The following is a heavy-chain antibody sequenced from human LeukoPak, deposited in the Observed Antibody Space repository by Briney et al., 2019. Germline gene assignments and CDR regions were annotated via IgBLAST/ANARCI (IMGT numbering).Heavy chain of an antibody. CDR3: VKDSHDYGDPPDAFDI. Sequence: PGGSLRLSCSASGFTFSSYAMHWVRQAPGKGLEYVSAISSNGGSTYYADSVKGRFTISRDNSKNTLYLQMSSLRAEDTAVYYCVKDSHDYGDPPDAFDIWGQGTMVTVSS. V-gene: IGHV3-64D*06. CDR1: GFTFSSYA. CDR2: ISSNGGST. D-gene: IGHD4-17*01. J-gene: IGHJ3*02.